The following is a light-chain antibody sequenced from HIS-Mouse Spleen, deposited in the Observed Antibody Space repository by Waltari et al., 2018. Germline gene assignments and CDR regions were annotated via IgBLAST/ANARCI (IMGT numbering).Light chain of an antibody. CDR3: AAWDDSLNGVV. Sequence: QSALTQPRPVSGSPGQSVTISCTGTSSDFGGYNYVSWYQQHPGKAPKLMIYDVSKRPSGVPDRFSGSKSGTSASLAISGLQSEDEADYYCAAWDDSLNGVVFGGGTKLTVL. J-gene: IGLJ2*01. V-gene: IGLV2-11*01. CDR1: SSDFGGYNY. CDR2: DVS.